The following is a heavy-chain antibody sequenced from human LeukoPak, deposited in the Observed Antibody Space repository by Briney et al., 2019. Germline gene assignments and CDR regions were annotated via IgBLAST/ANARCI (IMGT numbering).Heavy chain of an antibody. CDR1: GGSFSGYY. J-gene: IGHJ5*02. V-gene: IGHV4-34*01. D-gene: IGHD2-2*01. CDR3: AVTMGYCSSTSYYGGSWFDP. Sequence: SETLSLTCAVYGGSFSGYYWSWIRQPPGKGLEWIGEINHSGSTNYNPSLKSRVTISVDTSKNQFSLKLSSVTAADTAVYYCAVTMGYCSSTSYYGGSWFDPWGQGTLVTVSS. CDR2: INHSGST.